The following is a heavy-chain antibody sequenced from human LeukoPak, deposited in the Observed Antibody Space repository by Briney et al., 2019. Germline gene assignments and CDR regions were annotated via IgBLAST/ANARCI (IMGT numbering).Heavy chain of an antibody. CDR2: ISGSGGST. V-gene: IGHV3-23*01. CDR1: GFTFTSYA. D-gene: IGHD2-2*01. J-gene: IGHJ4*02. CDR3: AKVANIVVVAATVIFDY. Sequence: GGSLRLSCAASGFTFTSYAMSWVRQAPGKGLEWASGISGSGGSTYYADSVKGRFTISRDNSKNTVYLQMNSLRAEDTAVYYCAKVANIVVVAATVIFDYWGQGTLVTVSA.